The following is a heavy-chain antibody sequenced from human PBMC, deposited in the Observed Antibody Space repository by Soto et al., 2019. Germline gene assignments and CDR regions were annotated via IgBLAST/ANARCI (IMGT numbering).Heavy chain of an antibody. CDR1: GYTFSDYY. CDR2: IDTSGTKI. CDR3: ASHYDMWSGYLSPVDY. Sequence: QVQLVESGGDLVKPGGSLRLSCAASGYTFSDYYMSWIRQALGKGLEWISYIDTSGTKIYYADSVKGRFTSTRDNAKNSLDLEMNSLRDEDTAVYYCASHYDMWSGYLSPVDYWGQGTLVTVSS. D-gene: IGHD3-3*01. J-gene: IGHJ4*02. V-gene: IGHV3-11*01.